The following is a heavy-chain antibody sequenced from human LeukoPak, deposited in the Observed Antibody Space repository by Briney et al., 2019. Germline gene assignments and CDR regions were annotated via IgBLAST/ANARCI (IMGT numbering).Heavy chain of an antibody. V-gene: IGHV4-59*11. Sequence: ASETLSLTCTVSGGSISRHYWSWIRQPPGKGLEWIGYISNSGSTNYNPSLKSRVTISVDTSKNQFSLRLSSVTAADTALYYCAKIFYYDSSGYSPEFYFDSWGQGTLVTVSS. CDR1: GGSISRHY. J-gene: IGHJ4*02. CDR2: ISNSGST. D-gene: IGHD3-22*01. CDR3: AKIFYYDSSGYSPEFYFDS.